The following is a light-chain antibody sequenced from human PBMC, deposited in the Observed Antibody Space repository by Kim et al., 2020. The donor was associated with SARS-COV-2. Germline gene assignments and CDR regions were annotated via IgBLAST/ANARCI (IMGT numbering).Light chain of an antibody. J-gene: IGKJ2*01. V-gene: IGKV2-28*01. Sequence: EIVLTQSPLSLPVTPGEPASISCKSSQSLLHTYEYNYLDWYVQKPGQSPQLLIYLGYNRAYGVPDRFSGSQSGTDFTLKISRVEAEDVGIYYCMQSLQSPYTFGQGTKLEI. CDR3: MQSLQSPYT. CDR1: QSLLHTYEYNY. CDR2: LGY.